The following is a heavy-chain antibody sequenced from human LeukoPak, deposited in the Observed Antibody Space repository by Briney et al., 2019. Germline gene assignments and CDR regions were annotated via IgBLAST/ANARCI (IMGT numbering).Heavy chain of an antibody. D-gene: IGHD2-21*02. CDR3: SHRHNLGVTGPVVTFDS. V-gene: IGHV2-5*02. Sequence: SGPTLVNPTQTLTLTCTFSGFSVSTGGMGVGWIRQPPGKALEWLAFIFWDDNEHYSPSLKNRLTITKDTSKNQVILTMTNMDPVDTATYYCSHRHNLGVTGPVVTFDSWGQGTLVTVYS. CDR1: GFSVSTGGMG. CDR2: IFWDDNE. J-gene: IGHJ5*01.